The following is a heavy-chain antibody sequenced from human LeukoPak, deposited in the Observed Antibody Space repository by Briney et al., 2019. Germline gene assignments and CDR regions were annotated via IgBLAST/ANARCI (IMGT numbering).Heavy chain of an antibody. V-gene: IGHV1-2*02. CDR3: AREPHRMITFGGVIVHVPFDY. CDR1: GYSFTGHY. D-gene: IGHD3-16*02. CDR2: INPNSGGT. Sequence: GASVKVSCKASGYSFTGHYIHWVRQAPGQGLERMGWINPNSGGTNYAQKFQGRVTMTRDTSISTAYMELSRLRSDDTAVYYCAREPHRMITFGGVIVHVPFDYWGQGTLVTVSS. J-gene: IGHJ4*02.